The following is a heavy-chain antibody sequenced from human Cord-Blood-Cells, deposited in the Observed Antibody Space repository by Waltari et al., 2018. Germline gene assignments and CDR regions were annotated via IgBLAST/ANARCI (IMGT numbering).Heavy chain of an antibody. CDR3: ARDRGTGRAFDI. V-gene: IGHV4-59*11. J-gene: IGHJ3*02. Sequence: QVQLQESGPGLVKPSETLSLTCTVSGGSISSHYWSWIRQPPGKGLEWIGYIYYGGSTNYSPPLRSRVTISVDTSKNQFSLKLSSVTAADTAVYYWARDRGTGRAFDIWGQGTMVTVSS. D-gene: IGHD3-10*01. CDR2: IYYGGST. CDR1: GGSISSHY.